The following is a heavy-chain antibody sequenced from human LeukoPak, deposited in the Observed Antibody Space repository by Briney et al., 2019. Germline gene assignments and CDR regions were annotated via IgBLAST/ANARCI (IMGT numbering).Heavy chain of an antibody. V-gene: IGHV3-53*05. D-gene: IGHD6-13*01. J-gene: IGHJ6*02. CDR2: IYSGGST. CDR1: GFTVSSNY. Sequence: GGSLRLSCAASGFTVSSNYMSWVRQAPGKGLEWVSIIYSGGSTYYADSVKGRFTISRDNSKNSLYLQMNSLRTEDTALYYCAKDNSSIAAAGRYYYGMDVWGQGTTVTVSS. CDR3: AKDNSSIAAAGRYYYGMDV.